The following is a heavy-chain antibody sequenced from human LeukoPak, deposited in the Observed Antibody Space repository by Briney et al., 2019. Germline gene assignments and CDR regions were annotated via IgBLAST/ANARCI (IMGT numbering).Heavy chain of an antibody. CDR1: GGSISSSSHY. V-gene: IGHV4-39*01. D-gene: IGHD3-3*01. CDR3: ARQGTIFGVVTLFDY. Sequence: SETLSLTCTVSGGSISSSSHYWGWIRQPPGKGLEWIGIIYYSGSTYYNPSLKSRVTISVDTSKYQFSLKLSSVTAADTAVYYCARQGTIFGVVTLFDYWGQGTLVTVSS. CDR2: IYYSGST. J-gene: IGHJ4*02.